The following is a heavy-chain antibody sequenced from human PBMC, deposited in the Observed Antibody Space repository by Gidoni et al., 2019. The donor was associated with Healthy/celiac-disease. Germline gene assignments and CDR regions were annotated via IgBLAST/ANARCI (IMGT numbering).Heavy chain of an antibody. J-gene: IGHJ6*02. Sequence: QVQLVESGGGVVQPGRSLRLSCAASGFTFSSYGMHWVRQAPGKGLEWVAVISYDGSNKYYADSVKGRFTISRDNSKNTLYLQMNSLRAEDTAVYYCAKIRGQWLVYYYYGMDVWGQGTTVTVSS. CDR1: GFTFSSYG. D-gene: IGHD6-19*01. CDR2: ISYDGSNK. V-gene: IGHV3-30*18. CDR3: AKIRGQWLVYYYYGMDV.